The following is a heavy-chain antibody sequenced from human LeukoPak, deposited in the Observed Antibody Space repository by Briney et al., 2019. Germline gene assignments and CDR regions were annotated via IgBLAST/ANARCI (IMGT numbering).Heavy chain of an antibody. Sequence: GGSLRLSCAASGFTFSSYAMHWVRQAPGKGLEWVSAISGSGGSTYYADSVKGRFTISGDNSKNTLYLQMNSLRAEDTAVYYCAKVLDIVVVPAASDYWGQGTLVTVSS. CDR2: ISGSGGST. J-gene: IGHJ4*02. CDR3: AKVLDIVVVPAASDY. D-gene: IGHD2-2*03. CDR1: GFTFSSYA. V-gene: IGHV3-23*01.